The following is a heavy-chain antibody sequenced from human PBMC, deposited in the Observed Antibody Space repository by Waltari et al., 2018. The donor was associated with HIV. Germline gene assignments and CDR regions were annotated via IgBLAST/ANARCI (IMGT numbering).Heavy chain of an antibody. CDR1: GASISSRPYY. V-gene: IGHV4-39*01. CDR3: ARHYAWFDILTGSPPTYYFDS. D-gene: IGHD3-9*01. Sequence: QLKLLQSGPRLVKPSETLSLTCSVSGASISSRPYYWGWIRQPPGKGLQYLGSMYYSGSTYYNPSLNSRLTLSADTSKNQFSLRLNSVTAADTAVYYCARHYAWFDILTGSPPTYYFDSWGPGSLVTVS. J-gene: IGHJ4*02. CDR2: MYYSGST.